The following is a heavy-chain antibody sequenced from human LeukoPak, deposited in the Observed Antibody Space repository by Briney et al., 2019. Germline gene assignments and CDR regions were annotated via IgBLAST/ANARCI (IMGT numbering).Heavy chain of an antibody. CDR1: GGSIISSTFY. D-gene: IGHD6-13*01. J-gene: IGHJ4*02. Sequence: SETLSLTCTVSGGSIISSTFYWGWLRQPPEKGLEWIGTIYYGGSTYSNPSLKSRVTISVDTSKNHFSLKLSSVTAADTAVYYCARHVLGAAAGKLDYWGQGTLVTVSS. V-gene: IGHV4-39*01. CDR3: ARHVLGAAAGKLDY. CDR2: IYYGGST.